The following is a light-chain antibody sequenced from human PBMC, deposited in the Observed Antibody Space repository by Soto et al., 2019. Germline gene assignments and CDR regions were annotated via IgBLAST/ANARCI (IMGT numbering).Light chain of an antibody. Sequence: DIQMTQSPSSLSASVGDRVTITCRASQSMSSYLNWYQQKPGKAPELLIYAASNLKSGVSSRFSVSGSGTDFTLSNSSLQPEDFASYHCQQSYSSPYTFGQGTKLEIK. CDR2: AAS. V-gene: IGKV1-39*01. CDR1: QSMSSY. CDR3: QQSYSSPYT. J-gene: IGKJ2*01.